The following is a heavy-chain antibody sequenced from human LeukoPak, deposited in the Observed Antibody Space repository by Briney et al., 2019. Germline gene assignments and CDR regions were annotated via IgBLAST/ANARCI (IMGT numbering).Heavy chain of an antibody. Sequence: PSETLSLTCTVSGGSISSYYWSWIRQPPGKGLEWIGYIYYSGSTSYNPSLKSRVTISVDTSKNQFSLKLSSVTAADTAVYYCAKQGTLVIGDAFDIWGQGTTVTVSS. CDR1: GGSISSYY. V-gene: IGHV4-59*08. CDR2: IYYSGST. J-gene: IGHJ3*02. D-gene: IGHD3-9*01. CDR3: AKQGTLVIGDAFDI.